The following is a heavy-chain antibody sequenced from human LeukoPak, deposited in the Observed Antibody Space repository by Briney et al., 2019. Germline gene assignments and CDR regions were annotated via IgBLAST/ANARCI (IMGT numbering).Heavy chain of an antibody. Sequence: GRSLRLSCAASGFTFSSYGMHWVRQAPGKGLEWVAVISYDGSNKYYADSVKGRFTISRDNSKNTLYLQMNSLRAEDTAVYYCARERSDYYYYYGMDVWGQGTTVTVSS. D-gene: IGHD1-26*01. CDR3: ARERSDYYYYYGMDV. CDR2: ISYDGSNK. J-gene: IGHJ6*02. CDR1: GFTFSSYG. V-gene: IGHV3-30*03.